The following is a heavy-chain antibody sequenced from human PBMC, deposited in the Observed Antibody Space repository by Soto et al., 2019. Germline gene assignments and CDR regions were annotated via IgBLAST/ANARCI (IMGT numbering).Heavy chain of an antibody. CDR2: TPSTGAT. Sequence: VQLVESGGGLMQPGGSLRLSCAASGFSVNSNFMNWVRKAPGKGLEWVSFTPSTGATLYADTVKGRLLVSRDDANNALYLRLTSLTFDDTAVYYCRAWLLTESFDVWGPGTVVTVSA. D-gene: IGHD3-22*01. CDR3: RAWLLTESFDV. J-gene: IGHJ3*01. V-gene: IGHV3-53*01. CDR1: GFSVNSNF.